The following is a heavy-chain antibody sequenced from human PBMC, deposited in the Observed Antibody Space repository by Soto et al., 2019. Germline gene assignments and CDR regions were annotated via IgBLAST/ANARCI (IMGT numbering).Heavy chain of an antibody. CDR2: VNAGNGNT. V-gene: IGHV1-3*01. Sequence: RASVKVSCKASGYTFTSYAMHWVRQAPGQRLEWMGWVNAGNGNTKYSQKFQGRVTITRDTSASTAYMELSSLRSEDTAVYYCARAPQITIFGVVISPYYFDYWGQGTLVTVS. CDR1: GYTFTSYA. D-gene: IGHD3-3*01. J-gene: IGHJ4*02. CDR3: ARAPQITIFGVVISPYYFDY.